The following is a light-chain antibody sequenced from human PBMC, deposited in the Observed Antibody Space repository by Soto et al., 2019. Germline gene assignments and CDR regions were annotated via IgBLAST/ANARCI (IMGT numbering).Light chain of an antibody. CDR1: EDISNY. CDR3: QNYNRAPWT. Sequence: DIQMTQSPSSLSASVGDRVTITCRASEDISNYLAWYRQKPGKVPKLLIYGASTLQSGVPSRFSDSGSGTDFTLTISSLQTKDVATYYCQNYNRAPWTFGQGTKVESK. J-gene: IGKJ1*01. CDR2: GAS. V-gene: IGKV1-27*01.